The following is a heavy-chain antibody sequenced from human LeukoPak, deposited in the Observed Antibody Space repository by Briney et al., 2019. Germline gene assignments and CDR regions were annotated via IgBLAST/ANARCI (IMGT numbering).Heavy chain of an antibody. D-gene: IGHD2-8*01. V-gene: IGHV1-18*04. CDR3: ARAGARISMLRGGLDY. Sequence: ASVKVSCKASGYTFGTYGISWVRQAPGQGLEWMGWISACNDKTNYAQKYEGRVTMTTDTSTTTAYMELRSLTSDDTAVYYCARAGARISMLRGGLDYWGQGTLVTVSS. CDR1: GYTFGTYG. J-gene: IGHJ4*02. CDR2: ISACNDKT.